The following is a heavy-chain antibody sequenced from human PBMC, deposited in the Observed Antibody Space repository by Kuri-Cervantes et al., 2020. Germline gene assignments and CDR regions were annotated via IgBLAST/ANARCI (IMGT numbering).Heavy chain of an antibody. CDR3: ARESRAARPMVYYFDY. V-gene: IGHV3-30-3*01. CDR2: ISYDGSNK. CDR1: GFTFSDYY. J-gene: IGHJ4*02. D-gene: IGHD6-6*01. Sequence: GESLKISCAASGFTFSDYYMSWIRQAPGKGLEWVAVISYDGSNKYYADSVKGRFTISRDNSKNTLYLQMNSLRAEDTAVYYCARESRAARPMVYYFDYWGQGTLVTVSS.